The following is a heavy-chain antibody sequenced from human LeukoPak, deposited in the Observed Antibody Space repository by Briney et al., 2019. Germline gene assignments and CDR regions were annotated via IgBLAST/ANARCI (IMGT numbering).Heavy chain of an antibody. Sequence: QAGGSLRLSCAASGFTFNSYAMSWVRQAPGKGLEWVSTISGSGGSTYYADSVKGRFTISRDNSQKTLYPQMNSLRAEDTAVYYCAKDRRLYTTSWHFEYWGQGTPVTVSS. V-gene: IGHV3-23*01. J-gene: IGHJ4*02. CDR1: GFTFNSYA. D-gene: IGHD6-13*01. CDR2: ISGSGGST. CDR3: AKDRRLYTTSWHFEY.